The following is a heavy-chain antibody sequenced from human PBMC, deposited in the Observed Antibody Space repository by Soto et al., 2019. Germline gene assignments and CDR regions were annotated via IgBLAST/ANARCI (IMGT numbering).Heavy chain of an antibody. V-gene: IGHV4-31*03. J-gene: IGHJ6*02. CDR1: GGSISSGGYY. CDR3: ARERNYGSRGYSYYYGMDG. Sequence: QVQLQESGPGLVKPSQTLSLTCTVSGGSISSGGYYWSWIRQHPGKGLEWIGYIYYSGSTYYNPSLKRRVTISVDTSKNQFSLKLSSVTAADTAVYYCARERNYGSRGYSYYYGMDGWGQGTTVTFSS. CDR2: IYYSGST. D-gene: IGHD3-22*01.